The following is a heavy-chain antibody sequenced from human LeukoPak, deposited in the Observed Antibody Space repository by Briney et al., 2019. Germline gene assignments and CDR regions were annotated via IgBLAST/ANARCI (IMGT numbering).Heavy chain of an antibody. Sequence: PGGSLRLSCAVSGFTFSNYDMHWVRQAPGKGLEWVAVIWYDGSNKYYADSVKGRFTISRDNSKNTLYLQMNTLRAEDTAVYYCARDPGGVVYFGYWGQGTLVTVSS. CDR2: IWYDGSNK. D-gene: IGHD2-8*01. CDR1: GFTFSNYD. J-gene: IGHJ4*02. CDR3: ARDPGGVVYFGY. V-gene: IGHV3-33*01.